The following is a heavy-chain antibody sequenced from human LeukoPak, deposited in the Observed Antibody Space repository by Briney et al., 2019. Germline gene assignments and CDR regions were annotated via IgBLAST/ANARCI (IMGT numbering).Heavy chain of an antibody. V-gene: IGHV1-18*01. J-gene: IGHJ5*02. Sequence: GASVKVSCKASGYTFTSYGISWVRQAPGQGLEWMGWISAYNGNTNYAQKLQGRVIMTTDTSTSTAYMELSSLRSEDTAVYYCAREGGIAVAGTGYNWFDPWGQGTLVTVSS. CDR2: ISAYNGNT. CDR3: AREGGIAVAGTGYNWFDP. D-gene: IGHD6-19*01. CDR1: GYTFTSYG.